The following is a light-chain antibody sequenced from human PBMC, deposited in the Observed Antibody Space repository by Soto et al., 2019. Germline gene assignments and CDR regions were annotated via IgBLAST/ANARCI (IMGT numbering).Light chain of an antibody. CDR2: GAS. V-gene: IGKV3-15*01. Sequence: EIVMTQSPATLSVSPGYRATLSCRASQSVSSDLAWYQHKPGQATRLLIFGASNRATDIPARFSGSGSGTEFTRTISSLRSEDFAVYYCQQYHNWPPLTFGGGTEVEIK. J-gene: IGKJ4*02. CDR1: QSVSSD. CDR3: QQYHNWPPLT.